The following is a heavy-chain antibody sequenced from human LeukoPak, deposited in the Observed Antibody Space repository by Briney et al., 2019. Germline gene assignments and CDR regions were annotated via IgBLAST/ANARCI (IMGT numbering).Heavy chain of an antibody. J-gene: IGHJ4*02. Sequence: GGSLRLSCAASGFTFSSYAMSWVRQATGKGLEWVSAISGSGGSTYYADSVKGRFTISRDNSKNTLYLQMNSLRAEDTAVYYCAKVRHYDFWSCYSPFDYWGQGTLVTVSS. CDR2: ISGSGGST. CDR1: GFTFSSYA. V-gene: IGHV3-23*01. CDR3: AKVRHYDFWSCYSPFDY. D-gene: IGHD3-3*01.